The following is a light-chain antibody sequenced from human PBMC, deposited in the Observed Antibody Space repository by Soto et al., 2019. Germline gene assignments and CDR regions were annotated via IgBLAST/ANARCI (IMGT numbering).Light chain of an antibody. Sequence: QSALTQPASVSGSPGQSITISCTGTTSDVCGYNYDSWYQQHPGKAPQILIYDVSNRPSGVSNRFSGSKSGNTASLTISGLQAEDEADYDCCSYTTSNTRQIVFGTGTKLTVL. CDR2: DVS. V-gene: IGLV2-14*01. J-gene: IGLJ1*01. CDR3: CSYTTSNTRQIV. CDR1: TSDVCGYNY.